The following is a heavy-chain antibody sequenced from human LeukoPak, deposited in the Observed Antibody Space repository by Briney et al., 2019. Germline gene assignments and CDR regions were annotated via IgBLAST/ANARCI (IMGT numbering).Heavy chain of an antibody. CDR3: ASGRDGYNYGY. J-gene: IGHJ4*02. V-gene: IGHV3-43*02. CDR1: GFTFDDYA. D-gene: IGHD5-24*01. Sequence: PGGSLRLSWAASGFTFDDYAMPWVRQPPGKGLEWVSLISGDGGSTYYADSVKGRFTISRDNSKNSLYLQMNSLRTEDTALYYCASGRDGYNYGYWGQGTLVTVSS. CDR2: ISGDGGST.